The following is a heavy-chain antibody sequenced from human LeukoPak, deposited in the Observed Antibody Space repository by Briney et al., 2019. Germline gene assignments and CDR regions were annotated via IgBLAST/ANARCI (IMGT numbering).Heavy chain of an antibody. CDR3: AKGGHGYNYYFDY. D-gene: IGHD5-24*01. Sequence: GGSLRLSCAASGFTVSSNYMSWVRQAPGKGLEWVSLISWDGGSTYYADSVKGRFTISRDNSKNSLYLQMNSLRTEGTALYYCAKGGHGYNYYFDYWGQGTLVTVSS. J-gene: IGHJ4*02. CDR1: GFTVSSNY. V-gene: IGHV3-43*01. CDR2: ISWDGGST.